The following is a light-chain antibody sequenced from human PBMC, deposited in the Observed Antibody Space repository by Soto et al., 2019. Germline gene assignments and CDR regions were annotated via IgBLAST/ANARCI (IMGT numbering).Light chain of an antibody. V-gene: IGLV1-51*01. Sequence: QSVLTQPPSVSAAPGQKVTISCSGSSSNIGNNYVSWYQQLPGTAPQLLIYDNNTRPSGIPGRFSGSKSGTSATLGITGLPTGDEADYYCGTWDSSLSAGVFGGGTKLTVL. CDR2: DNN. CDR3: GTWDSSLSAGV. CDR1: SSNIGNNY. J-gene: IGLJ2*01.